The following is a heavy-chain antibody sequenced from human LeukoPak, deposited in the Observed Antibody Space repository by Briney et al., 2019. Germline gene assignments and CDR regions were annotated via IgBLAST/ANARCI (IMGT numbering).Heavy chain of an antibody. CDR2: VWYDGTKN. J-gene: IGHJ4*02. V-gene: IGHV3-33*01. Sequence: GGSLRLSCAASGFTFNIYGVHWVRQAPGKGLEWVALVWYDGTKNFYTDSVKGRFTISRDNSKNTLYLQMNTLRPDDTAMYYCARDFWSNAVSDPYYFDSWGQGTLVTVSS. CDR1: GFTFNIYG. D-gene: IGHD2-8*01. CDR3: ARDFWSNAVSDPYYFDS.